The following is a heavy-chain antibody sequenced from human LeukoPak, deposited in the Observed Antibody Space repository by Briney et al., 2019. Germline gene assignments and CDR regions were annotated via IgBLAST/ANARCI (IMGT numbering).Heavy chain of an antibody. CDR3: ARVNKGYGKSDAFDI. D-gene: IGHD5-18*01. J-gene: IGHJ3*02. CDR2: INPSGGST. Sequence: ASVKVSCKASGYTFTSYYMHWVRQAPGQGLGWMGIINPSGGSTSYAQKFQGRVTMTRDTSTSTVYMELSSLRSEDTAVYYCARVNKGYGKSDAFDIWGQGTMVTVSS. CDR1: GYTFTSYY. V-gene: IGHV1-46*01.